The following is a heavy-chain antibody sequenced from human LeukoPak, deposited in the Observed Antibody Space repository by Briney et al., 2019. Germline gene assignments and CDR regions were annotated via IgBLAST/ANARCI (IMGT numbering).Heavy chain of an antibody. D-gene: IGHD3-22*01. CDR1: GDSVSSNSAA. CDR3: ARDPLYYYDSSGYIDYYYYGMDV. J-gene: IGHJ6*02. CDR2: TYHRSKWYN. V-gene: IGHV6-1*01. Sequence: SQTLSLTCAISGDSVSSNSAAWNWIRQSPSRGLEWLGRTYHRSKWYNDYAVSVKSRITINPDTSKNQFSLQLNSVTPEDTAVYYCARDPLYYYDSSGYIDYYYYGMDVWGQGTTVTVSS.